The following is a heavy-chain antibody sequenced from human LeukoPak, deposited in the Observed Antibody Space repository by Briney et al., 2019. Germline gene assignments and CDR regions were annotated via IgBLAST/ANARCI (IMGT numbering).Heavy chain of an antibody. Sequence: GASVKVSCKASGYTFTSYDINWVRQATGQGLEWMGWMNPNSGNTGYAQKFQGRVTMTRNTSISTAYMELSSLRSEDTAVYYCARGNYDFWGPVNWFDPWGQGTLVTVSS. CDR2: MNPNSGNT. D-gene: IGHD3-3*01. CDR1: GYTFTSYD. J-gene: IGHJ5*02. CDR3: ARGNYDFWGPVNWFDP. V-gene: IGHV1-8*01.